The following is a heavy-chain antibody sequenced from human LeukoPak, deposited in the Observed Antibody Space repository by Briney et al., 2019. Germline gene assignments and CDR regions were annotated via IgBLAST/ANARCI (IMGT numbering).Heavy chain of an antibody. D-gene: IGHD2-2*01. Sequence: SETLSLTRAVYGGSFSGYYWSWIRQPPGKGVEWSGEINHSGSTNYNPSLKSRVTISVDTSKNQFSLKLSSVTAPDTAVYFCARGRRRGGCSSTSLYAGCAFDIWGQGTMVTVSS. CDR3: ARGRRRGGCSSTSLYAGCAFDI. J-gene: IGHJ3*02. CDR2: INHSGST. V-gene: IGHV4-34*01. CDR1: GGSFSGYY.